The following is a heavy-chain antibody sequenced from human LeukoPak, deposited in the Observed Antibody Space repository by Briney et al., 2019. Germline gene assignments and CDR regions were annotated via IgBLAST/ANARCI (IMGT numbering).Heavy chain of an antibody. Sequence: GGPLRLSCAASGFAFSSYAMSWVRQAPGKGLEWVSAISGSGGSTYYADSVKGRFTISRDNSKNTLYLQMNSLRAEDTAVYYCAKDRRFGELYFDYWGQGTLVTVSS. D-gene: IGHD3-10*01. CDR3: AKDRRFGELYFDY. V-gene: IGHV3-23*01. CDR1: GFAFSSYA. J-gene: IGHJ4*02. CDR2: ISGSGGST.